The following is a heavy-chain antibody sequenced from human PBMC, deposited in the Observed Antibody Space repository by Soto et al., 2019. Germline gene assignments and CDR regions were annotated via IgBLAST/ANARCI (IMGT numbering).Heavy chain of an antibody. Sequence: QVQLMQSGSEVKKPGSSVKISCKAFGGTFNSNAFSWVRQVPGQGLEWMGGLAVILGTPNYAQKFQGRVTLSADETTTTAYMEVTSPTSEDTAVYYCASGYYDSSGYSIDYWGQGTQITVSS. CDR1: GGTFNSNA. D-gene: IGHD3-22*01. V-gene: IGHV1-69*01. CDR2: LAVILGTP. J-gene: IGHJ4*02. CDR3: ASGYYDSSGYSIDY.